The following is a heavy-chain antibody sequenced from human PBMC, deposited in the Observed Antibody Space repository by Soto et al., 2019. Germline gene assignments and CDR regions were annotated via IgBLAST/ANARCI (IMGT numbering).Heavy chain of an antibody. Sequence: ASVKVSCKASGYTFTSYGISWVRQAPGQGLEWMGWISAYNGNTNYAQKLQGRVTMTTDTSTSTAYMELRSLRSDDTAVYYRARVRTQPLVREYWYDPWGQGTLVTVSS. CDR1: GYTFTSYG. CDR2: ISAYNGNT. CDR3: ARVRTQPLVREYWYDP. J-gene: IGHJ5*02. V-gene: IGHV1-18*01. D-gene: IGHD6-13*01.